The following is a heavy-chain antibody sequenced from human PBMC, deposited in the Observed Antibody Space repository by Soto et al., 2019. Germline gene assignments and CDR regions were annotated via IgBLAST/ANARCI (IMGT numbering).Heavy chain of an antibody. CDR3: IRGGSPYYYDY. V-gene: IGHV3-73*01. CDR1: GFIFSGSA. J-gene: IGHJ4*02. CDR2: ILSKAGNYAT. Sequence: EVQLVESGGGLVQPGGSLKLSCAASGFIFSGSAVHWVRQASGKGLEWVGRILSKAGNYATAYPASMKGRCTISRDYSENTAFLQMNSLKTEDTAVYYCIRGGSPYYYDYWGQGTLVAVSS.